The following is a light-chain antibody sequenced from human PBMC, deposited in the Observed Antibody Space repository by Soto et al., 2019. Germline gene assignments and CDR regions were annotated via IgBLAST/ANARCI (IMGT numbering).Light chain of an antibody. J-gene: IGKJ4*01. CDR2: GAS. CDR3: QQYDNWPPQLT. V-gene: IGKV3-15*01. Sequence: EIVMTQSPATLSVSPGERATLFCRASQSVGSNLAWYQQKPGQAPRLLIFGASTRATGIPARFSGSGSGTEFTLTISSLRSEDCAVYYCQQYDNWPPQLTFGGGTKVDIK. CDR1: QSVGSN.